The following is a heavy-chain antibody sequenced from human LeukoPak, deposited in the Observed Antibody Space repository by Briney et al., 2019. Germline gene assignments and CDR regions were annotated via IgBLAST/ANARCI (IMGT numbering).Heavy chain of an antibody. D-gene: IGHD6-19*01. V-gene: IGHV3-48*04. CDR1: GFTFSDYS. CDR2: ISSGGTTV. CDR3: ARDFEVPSAVPDYHYYFYMDV. Sequence: GGSLRLSCVASGFTFSDYSMNWVRQAPGKALEWVSFISSGGTTVSYSDSVKGRFTISRDNVDNSLFLQMDILTVDDSAVYYCARDFEVPSAVPDYHYYFYMDVWGRGTTVTVSS. J-gene: IGHJ6*03.